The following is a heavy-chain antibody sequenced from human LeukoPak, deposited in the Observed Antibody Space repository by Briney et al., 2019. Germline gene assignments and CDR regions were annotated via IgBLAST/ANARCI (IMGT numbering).Heavy chain of an antibody. CDR1: GFTFSRYW. V-gene: IGHV3-74*01. CDR3: ATGNYYDSRGYYTFGH. D-gene: IGHD3-22*01. Sequence: GGSLRLSCAASGFTFSRYWMHWVRQAPGKGLVWVSRINGDGSTTSYADSVKGGFTISRDNAKNTLNLQMNSLRAEDTAVYYCATGNYYDSRGYYTFGHWGQGTLVTVSS. CDR2: INGDGSTT. J-gene: IGHJ1*01.